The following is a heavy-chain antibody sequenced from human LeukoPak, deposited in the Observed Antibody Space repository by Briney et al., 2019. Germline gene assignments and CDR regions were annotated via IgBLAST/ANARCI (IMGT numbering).Heavy chain of an antibody. J-gene: IGHJ4*02. CDR3: ARLAVRGVTRLFDY. CDR2: TFYRSRWYN. V-gene: IGHV6-1*01. CDR1: GDSVSSNSAS. Sequence: SQTLSLTCAISGDSVSSNSASWNWIRQSPSRGLEWLGRTFYRSRWYNDYAFSVQGRITINPDTSNNQFSLQLDSVTPEDTAVYYCARLAVRGVTRLFDYWGQGTLVTVSS. D-gene: IGHD3-10*01.